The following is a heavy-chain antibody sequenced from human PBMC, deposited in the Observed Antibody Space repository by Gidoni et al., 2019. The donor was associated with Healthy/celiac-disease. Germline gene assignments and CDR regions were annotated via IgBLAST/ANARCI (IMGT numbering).Heavy chain of an antibody. D-gene: IGHD2-8*02. V-gene: IGHV3-11*05. CDR1: GFTFSDYY. J-gene: IGHJ6*02. CDR2: ISSSSSYT. CDR3: ARDLRPYGPSIVLRDGMDV. Sequence: QVQLVESGGGLVKPGGSLRLSCAASGFTFSDYYMSWIRQAPGKGLEWVSYISSSSSYTNYADSVKGRFTISRDNAKNSLYLQMNSLRAEDTAVYYCARDLRPYGPSIVLRDGMDVWGQGTTVTVSS.